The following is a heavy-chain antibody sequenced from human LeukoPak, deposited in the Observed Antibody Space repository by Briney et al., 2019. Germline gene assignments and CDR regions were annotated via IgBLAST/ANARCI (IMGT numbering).Heavy chain of an antibody. CDR2: ISGSGGST. CDR3: AKDPCLIYDSSGYTTIYYFDY. D-gene: IGHD3-22*01. CDR1: GFTFSSYA. Sequence: GGSLRLSCAASGFTFSSYAMSWVRQAPGKGLEWVSAISGSGGSTYYADSVKGRFTISRDNSKNTLYLQMNSLRAEDTAVYYCAKDPCLIYDSSGYTTIYYFDYWGQGTLVTVSS. J-gene: IGHJ4*02. V-gene: IGHV3-23*01.